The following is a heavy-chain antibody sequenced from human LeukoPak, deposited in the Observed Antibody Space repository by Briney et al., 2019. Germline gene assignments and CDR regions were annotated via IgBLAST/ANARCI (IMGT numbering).Heavy chain of an antibody. D-gene: IGHD5-18*01. J-gene: IGHJ3*02. Sequence: PGRSLRLSCAASGFTFDDYAMHWVRQAPGKGLEWVSGISWNSGSIGYADSVKGRFTISRDNAKNSLYLQMNSLRAEDTALYYCARKGVTFADDAFDIWGQGTMVTVSS. CDR2: ISWNSGSI. CDR1: GFTFDDYA. V-gene: IGHV3-9*01. CDR3: ARKGVTFADDAFDI.